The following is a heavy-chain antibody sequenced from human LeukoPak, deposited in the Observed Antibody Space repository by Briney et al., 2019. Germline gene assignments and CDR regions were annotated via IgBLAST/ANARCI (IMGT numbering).Heavy chain of an antibody. CDR3: ARPRTMVRGVIFDAFDI. J-gene: IGHJ3*02. Sequence: GGSLRLSCAASGFTFSSYGMHWVRQAPGKGLEWVAFIRYDGSNKYYADSVKGRFTISRDNSKNTLYLQMNSLRAEDTAVYYCARPRTMVRGVIFDAFDIWGQGTMVTVSS. CDR1: GFTFSSYG. CDR2: IRYDGSNK. V-gene: IGHV3-30*02. D-gene: IGHD3-10*01.